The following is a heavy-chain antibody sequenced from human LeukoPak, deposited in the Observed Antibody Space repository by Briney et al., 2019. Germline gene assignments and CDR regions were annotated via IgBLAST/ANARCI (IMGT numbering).Heavy chain of an antibody. Sequence: GGSLRLSCAASGFTFSSHLMHWVRQAPGKGLVWVSRISSDGTYTNYADSVKGRFTISRDNAKNSLYLQMNSLRAEDTAVYYCAPNWGTGYWGQGTLVTVSS. V-gene: IGHV3-74*01. J-gene: IGHJ4*02. CDR3: APNWGTGY. CDR2: ISSDGTYT. CDR1: GFTFSSHL. D-gene: IGHD7-27*01.